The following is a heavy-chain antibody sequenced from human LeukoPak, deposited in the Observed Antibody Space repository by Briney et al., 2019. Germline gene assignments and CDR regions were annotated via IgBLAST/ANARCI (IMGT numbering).Heavy chain of an antibody. CDR3: ARVRSRDGYRLFDY. J-gene: IGHJ4*02. CDR2: INPSGGST. CDR1: GYTFTSYY. Sequence: ASVKVSCKASGYTFTSYYMHWVRQAPGQGLEWMGIINPSGGSTSYAQKFQGRVTMTRDMSASTVYMELSSLRYEDTAVYYCARVRSRDGYRLFDYWGQGTLVTVSS. V-gene: IGHV1-46*01. D-gene: IGHD5-24*01.